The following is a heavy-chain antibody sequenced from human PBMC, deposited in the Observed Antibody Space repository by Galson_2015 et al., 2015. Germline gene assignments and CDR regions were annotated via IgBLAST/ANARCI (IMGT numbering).Heavy chain of an antibody. CDR1: GFTFSSYA. CDR3: AKDSSSWYLVGYYFDY. J-gene: IGHJ4*02. Sequence: SLRLSCAASGFTFSSYAMSWVRQAPGKGLEWVSVISGSGGSTYYADSVKGRFTISRDNVKNTLYLQMNSLRAEDTAVYYCAKDSSSWYLVGYYFDYWGQGTLVTVSS. D-gene: IGHD6-13*01. CDR2: ISGSGGST. V-gene: IGHV3-23*01.